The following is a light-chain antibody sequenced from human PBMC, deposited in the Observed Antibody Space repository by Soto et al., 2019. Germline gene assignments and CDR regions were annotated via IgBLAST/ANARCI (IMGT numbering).Light chain of an antibody. CDR2: DVS. CDR3: TSYTTTSTWV. V-gene: IGLV2-14*01. Sequence: QSALTRPASVSGSPGQSIIISCTGTYSDVGGYNYVSWYQQHPGKAPKLIIYDVSTRPSGVSSRFSGSKSGNTASLTLSGLQAEDEADYYCTSYTTTSTWVFGGGTKLTVL. J-gene: IGLJ3*02. CDR1: YSDVGGYNY.